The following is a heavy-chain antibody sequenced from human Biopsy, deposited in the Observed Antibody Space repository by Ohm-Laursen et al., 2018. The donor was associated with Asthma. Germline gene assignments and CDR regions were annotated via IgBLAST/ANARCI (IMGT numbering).Heavy chain of an antibody. J-gene: IGHJ6*02. CDR1: GDSFSNYA. CDR2: LIPVLGTP. CDR3: ARGYSGSDRIVYSYSGLEV. Sequence: GASVKVSCNASGDSFSNYAISWVRQAPGQGLEWMGGLIPVLGTPDHAQMFEGRVTITADESTSTAYMELSSLSSEDTAVYYCARGYSGSDRIVYSYSGLEVWGQGTTVTVSS. D-gene: IGHD5-12*01. V-gene: IGHV1-69*13.